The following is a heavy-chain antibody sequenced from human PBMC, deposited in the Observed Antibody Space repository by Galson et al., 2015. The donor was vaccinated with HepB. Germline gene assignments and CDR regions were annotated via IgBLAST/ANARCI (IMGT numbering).Heavy chain of an antibody. V-gene: IGHV4-4*07. J-gene: IGHJ4*02. CDR2: MYTSGST. CDR1: GGSISSYY. CDR3: ARESGSYRYFDY. D-gene: IGHD3-16*02. Sequence: ETLSLTCTVSGGSISSYYWSWIRQPAGKGLEWIGRMYTSGSTNYSPSLKSRATMSVDTSKNQFSVNLSSVTAADTAVYYCARESGSYRYFDYWGQGTLVTVSS.